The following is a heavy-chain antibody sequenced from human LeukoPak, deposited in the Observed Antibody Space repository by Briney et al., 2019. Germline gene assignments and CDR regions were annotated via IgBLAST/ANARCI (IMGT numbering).Heavy chain of an antibody. J-gene: IGHJ4*02. V-gene: IGHV3-48*03. D-gene: IGHD5-18*01. CDR3: AGRRGYSYGSLDY. CDR1: GFTFSSYE. Sequence: PGGSLRLSCAASGFTFSSYEMNWVRQAPGKGLEWVSYISSSGSTIYYADSVKGRFTISRDNAKNSLYLQMNSLRAEDTAVYYCAGRRGYSYGSLDYWGQGTLVTVSS. CDR2: ISSSGSTI.